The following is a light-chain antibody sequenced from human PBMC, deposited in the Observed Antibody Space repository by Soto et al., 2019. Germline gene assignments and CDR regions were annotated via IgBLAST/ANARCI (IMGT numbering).Light chain of an antibody. V-gene: IGLV2-14*01. J-gene: IGLJ1*01. Sequence: QSALTQPASVSGSPGQSITISCTGTSSDVGGYNYVSWYQQQPGKAPKLMIYDVSNRPSGVSNRFSGSKSDNTDSLTISGLQAEDEADYYCSSYTSSSTLYVFGTGTKVTVL. CDR2: DVS. CDR3: SSYTSSSTLYV. CDR1: SSDVGGYNY.